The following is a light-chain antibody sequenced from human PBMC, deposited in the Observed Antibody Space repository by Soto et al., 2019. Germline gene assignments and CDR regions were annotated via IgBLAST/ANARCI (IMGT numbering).Light chain of an antibody. Sequence: QSALTQPASVSGSPGQSITISCTGTSRDVGAYDYVSWYLQYPDKAPQLLIYYVDHRPSGVSSRFSGSKSGNTASLTISGLQAEDEGDYHCTSYTRDTALVFGTGTKVTVL. CDR2: YVD. CDR3: TSYTRDTALV. V-gene: IGLV2-14*03. J-gene: IGLJ1*01. CDR1: SRDVGAYDY.